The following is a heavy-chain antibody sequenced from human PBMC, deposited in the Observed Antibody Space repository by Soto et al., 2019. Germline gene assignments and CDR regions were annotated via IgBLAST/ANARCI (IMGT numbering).Heavy chain of an antibody. J-gene: IGHJ4*02. D-gene: IGHD2-15*01. Sequence: QVQLQESGPGLVKPSQTLSLTCTVSGGSISGDDYFWSWIRQPPGKGLEWIGFIYYSGTYYNPSLKSRATISTDTSKNHFSLKLSSVTAADTAVYYCARDLADCSPGSCYAKWGYWGQGTLVTVSS. CDR3: ARDLADCSPGSCYAKWGY. CDR1: GGSISGDDYF. V-gene: IGHV4-30-4*01. CDR2: IYYSGT.